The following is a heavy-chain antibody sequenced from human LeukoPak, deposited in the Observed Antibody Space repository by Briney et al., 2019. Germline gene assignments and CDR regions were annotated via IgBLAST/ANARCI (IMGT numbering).Heavy chain of an antibody. CDR1: GFTFSSYG. CDR3: ANGDGGDIWSGYSNYYYYMDV. J-gene: IGHJ6*03. D-gene: IGHD3-3*01. Sequence: GGSLRLSCAASGFTFSSYGMHWFRQAPGRGLEWVAFIRYDGSNKYYADSVKGRFTISRINSTYMQYLQRNSLRALGTAVYDRANGDGGDIWSGYSNYYYYMDVSGKETTVTVSS. CDR2: IRYDGSNK. V-gene: IGHV3-30*02.